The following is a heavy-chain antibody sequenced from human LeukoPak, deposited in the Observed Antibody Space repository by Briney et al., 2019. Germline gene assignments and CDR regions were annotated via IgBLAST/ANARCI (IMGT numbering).Heavy chain of an antibody. CDR1: GESFSGYY. Sequence: PSETLSLTCAVYGESFSGYYWSWIRQPPGKGLEWIGEINHSGSTNYNPSLKSRVTISVDTSKNQFSLKLSSVTAADTAVYYCARLHDGYNLEYYFDYWGQGTLVTVSS. D-gene: IGHD5-24*01. J-gene: IGHJ4*02. CDR2: INHSGST. V-gene: IGHV4-34*01. CDR3: ARLHDGYNLEYYFDY.